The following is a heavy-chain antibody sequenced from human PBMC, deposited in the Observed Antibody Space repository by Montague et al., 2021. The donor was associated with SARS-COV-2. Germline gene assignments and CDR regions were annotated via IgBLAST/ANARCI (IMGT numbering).Heavy chain of an antibody. CDR3: ARDLRDYDILTGYL. CDR1: GFTSSSYE. V-gene: IGHV3-48*03. Sequence: SLRLSCAASGFTSSSYELNWVRQAPGKGLEWVSYITSSGSTIYYAYSXXVLFPISRYNAKNSLFLQMNSLRAEDTAVSYCARDLRDYDILTGYLWGQGTLVTVSS. D-gene: IGHD3-9*01. J-gene: IGHJ4*02. CDR2: ITSSGSTI.